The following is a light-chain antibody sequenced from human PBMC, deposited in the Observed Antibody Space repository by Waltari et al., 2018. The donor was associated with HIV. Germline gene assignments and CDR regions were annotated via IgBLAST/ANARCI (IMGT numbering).Light chain of an antibody. Sequence: DIVMTQSPDSLAVSLGERATINCKSSQSVLSSSNNKNYLTWYQQEPGQPPKLLLFWASTRQSGVPDRFSGSGSGADFTLTISSLQAEDVAVYYCQQCYSTPYTFGQGTKLEIK. CDR3: QQCYSTPYT. CDR2: WAS. J-gene: IGKJ2*01. CDR1: QSVLSSSNNKNY. V-gene: IGKV4-1*01.